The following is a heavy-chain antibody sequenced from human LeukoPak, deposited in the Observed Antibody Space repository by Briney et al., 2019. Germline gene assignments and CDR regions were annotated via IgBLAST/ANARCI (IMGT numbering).Heavy chain of an antibody. CDR3: AKRGVVIRVVLVGFHKEAYYFDS. CDR2: ISASGGTT. V-gene: IGHV3-23*01. CDR1: GITLSNYG. D-gene: IGHD3-10*01. J-gene: IGHJ4*02. Sequence: GGSLRLSCAVPGITLSNYGMSWVRQAPGKGLEWVAGISASGGTTNYADSVKGRFSISRDNPKNTLYLQMNSLRAEDTAVYFCAKRGVVIRVVLVGFHKEAYYFDSWGQGALVTVSS.